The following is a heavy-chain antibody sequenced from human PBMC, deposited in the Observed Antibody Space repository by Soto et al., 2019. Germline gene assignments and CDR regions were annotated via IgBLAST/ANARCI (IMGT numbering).Heavy chain of an antibody. CDR1: GFTFSSYG. V-gene: IGHV3-33*01. Sequence: QVQLVEPGGGVVQPGRSLRLSCAASGFTFSSYGMHWVRQAPGKGLEWVAVIYYDGSNKYYADSVKGRFTISRDNSKNTLYLQMNSLRAEDTAVFYCARSQYSSSWYPFDYWGQGTLVTVSS. D-gene: IGHD6-13*01. J-gene: IGHJ4*02. CDR3: ARSQYSSSWYPFDY. CDR2: IYYDGSNK.